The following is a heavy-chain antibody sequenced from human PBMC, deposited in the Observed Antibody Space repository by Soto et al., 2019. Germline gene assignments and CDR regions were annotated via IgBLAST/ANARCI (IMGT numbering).Heavy chain of an antibody. CDR3: ARDLGSEQWFFDN. D-gene: IGHD6-19*01. J-gene: IGHJ4*02. V-gene: IGHV4-31*03. Sequence: QVQLQESGPGLVKPSQTLSLTCLVSGASVSGDGSYCSGIRQHPGKGLEFIGYIHNSGSTYSNPSLENRVAMSIDTSKNQFSLMLSSVTAADSAVYFCARDLGSEQWFFDNWGQGILVTVSS. CDR2: IHNSGST. CDR1: GASVSGDGSY.